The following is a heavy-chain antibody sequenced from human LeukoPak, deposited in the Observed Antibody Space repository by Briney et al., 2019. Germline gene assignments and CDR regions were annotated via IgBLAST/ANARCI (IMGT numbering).Heavy chain of an antibody. CDR2: ISYDGSNK. J-gene: IGHJ4*02. Sequence: GGSLRLSCAASGFTFSSYAMSWVRQAPGKGLEWVAVISYDGSNKYYADSVKGRFTISRDNSKNTLYLQMNSLRAEDTAVYYCASIGGASDYWGQGTLVTVS. CDR1: GFTFSSYA. D-gene: IGHD3-10*01. CDR3: ASIGGASDY. V-gene: IGHV3-30*03.